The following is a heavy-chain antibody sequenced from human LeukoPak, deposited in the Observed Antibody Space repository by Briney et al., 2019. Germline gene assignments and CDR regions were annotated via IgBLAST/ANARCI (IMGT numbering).Heavy chain of an antibody. Sequence: SAALSRTCAVSGGSISSGGYSWSWIRQPPGKGLEWIGYIYHSGSTYYNPSLKSRVTISVDRSKNQFSLKVSSVTAADTAVYYCARGGEYLPKNWFDPWGQGTLVTVSS. CDR1: GGSISSGGYS. CDR3: ARGGEYLPKNWFDP. V-gene: IGHV4-30-2*01. CDR2: IYHSGST. D-gene: IGHD3-10*01. J-gene: IGHJ5*02.